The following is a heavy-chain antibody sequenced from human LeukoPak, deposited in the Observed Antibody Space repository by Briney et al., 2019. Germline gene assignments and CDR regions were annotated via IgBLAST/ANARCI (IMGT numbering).Heavy chain of an antibody. CDR2: INHSGST. CDR3: ARRDSSGYYLGS. Sequence: SETLSLTCAVYGGSFSGYYWSWIRQPPGKGLEWIGEINHSGSTNYNPSLKSRVTISVDTSKDQFSLKLSSVTAADTAVYYCARRDSSGYYLGSWGQGTLVTVSS. V-gene: IGHV4-34*01. D-gene: IGHD3-22*01. J-gene: IGHJ5*02. CDR1: GGSFSGYY.